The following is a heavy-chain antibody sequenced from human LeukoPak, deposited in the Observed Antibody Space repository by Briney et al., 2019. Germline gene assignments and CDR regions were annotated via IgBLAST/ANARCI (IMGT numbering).Heavy chain of an antibody. J-gene: IGHJ4*02. CDR3: ARDRNRHHFDY. CDR2: ISYDGSNK. CDR1: GFTFSSYW. V-gene: IGHV3-30-3*01. Sequence: GGSLRLSCAASGFTFSSYWMHWVRQAPGKGLEWVAVISYDGSNKYYADSVKGRFTISRDNSKNTLYLQMNSLRAEDTAVYYCARDRNRHHFDYWGQGTLVTVSS.